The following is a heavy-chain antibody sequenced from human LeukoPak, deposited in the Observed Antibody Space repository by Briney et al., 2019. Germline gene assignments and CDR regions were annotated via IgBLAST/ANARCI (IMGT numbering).Heavy chain of an antibody. D-gene: IGHD2-21*01. Sequence: ASVKVSCKASGYTFTSYDINWVRQATGQGLEWMGWMNPNSGNTGYAQKFQGRVTITRNTSISTAYMELSSLRSEDTAVYYCARDDPYSSNWFDPWGQGTLVTVSS. CDR3: ARDDPYSSNWFDP. CDR2: MNPNSGNT. CDR1: GYTFTSYD. J-gene: IGHJ5*02. V-gene: IGHV1-8*03.